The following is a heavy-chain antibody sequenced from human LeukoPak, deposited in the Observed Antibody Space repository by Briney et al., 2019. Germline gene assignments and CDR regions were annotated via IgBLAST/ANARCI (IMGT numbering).Heavy chain of an antibody. Sequence: GGSLRLSCAASGFTFSSYAMSWFRQAPGKGLEWVSAISGSGGNTYYADSVRGRFTISRDNSKNTLYLQMNSLRAEDTAVYYCAKVGDSSGYSFDYWGQGTLVTVSS. J-gene: IGHJ4*02. D-gene: IGHD3-22*01. CDR3: AKVGDSSGYSFDY. CDR2: ISGSGGNT. CDR1: GFTFSSYA. V-gene: IGHV3-23*01.